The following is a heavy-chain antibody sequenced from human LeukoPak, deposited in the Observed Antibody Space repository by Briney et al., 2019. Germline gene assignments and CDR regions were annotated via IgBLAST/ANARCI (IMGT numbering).Heavy chain of an antibody. V-gene: IGHV3-30*03. Sequence: GGSLRLSCAASGFTFSSYGMHWVRQAPGKGLEWVAVISYDGSNRYYADSVKGRFTISRDNAKNSLYLQMNSLRAEDTAVYYCARALYGDSFDYWGQGTLVTVSS. J-gene: IGHJ4*02. D-gene: IGHD4-17*01. CDR1: GFTFSSYG. CDR3: ARALYGDSFDY. CDR2: ISYDGSNR.